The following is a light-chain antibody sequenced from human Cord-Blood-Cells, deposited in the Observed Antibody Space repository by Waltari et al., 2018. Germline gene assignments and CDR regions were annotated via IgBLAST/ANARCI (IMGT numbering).Light chain of an antibody. V-gene: IGLV2-11*01. CDR2: DVS. J-gene: IGLJ2*01. Sequence: QSALTQPRSVSGSPGQSVTLSCTGTSSDVGGYNYFSWYQQHPGKAPKLMIYDVSKRPSGVPDRFSGSKSGNTASLTISGLQAEDEADYYCCSYAGSYTFVFGGGTKLTVL. CDR3: CSYAGSYTFV. CDR1: SSDVGGYNY.